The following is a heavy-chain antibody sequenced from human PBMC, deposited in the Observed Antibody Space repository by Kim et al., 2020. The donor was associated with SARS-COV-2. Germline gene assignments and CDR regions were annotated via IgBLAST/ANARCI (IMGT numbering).Heavy chain of an antibody. Sequence: SVKVSCKASGGTFSSYAISWVRQAPGQGLEWMGGIIPIFDTANYAQKFQGRVTITADESTSTAYMELSSLRSEDTAVYYCARDRSCSSTSCYGRSAYYYGMDVWGQGTTVTVSS. CDR1: GGTFSSYA. CDR3: ARDRSCSSTSCYGRSAYYYGMDV. D-gene: IGHD2-2*01. V-gene: IGHV1-69*13. CDR2: IIPIFDTA. J-gene: IGHJ6*02.